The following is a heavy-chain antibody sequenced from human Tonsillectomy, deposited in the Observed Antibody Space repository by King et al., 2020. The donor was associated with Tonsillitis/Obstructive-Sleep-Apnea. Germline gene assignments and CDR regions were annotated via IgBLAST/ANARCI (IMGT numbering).Heavy chain of an antibody. Sequence: QLVQSGAEVKKPGSSVKVSCKASGGTFSSYAISWVRQAPGQGLEWMGGIIPILGIANYAQKFQCRVTITADKSTSTAYMELSSLRSEDTAVYYCARVITRDYYYGMDVWGQGTTVTVSS. CDR2: IIPILGIA. V-gene: IGHV1-69*10. D-gene: IGHD7-27*01. CDR1: GGTFSSYA. CDR3: ARVITRDYYYGMDV. J-gene: IGHJ6*02.